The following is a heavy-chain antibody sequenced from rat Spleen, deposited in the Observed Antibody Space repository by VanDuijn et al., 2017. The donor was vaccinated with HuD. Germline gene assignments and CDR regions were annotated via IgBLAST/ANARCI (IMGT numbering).Heavy chain of an antibody. D-gene: IGHD5-1*01. CDR3: ARSSYSAGSWRPFAY. CDR1: GSSIPSNY. J-gene: IGHJ3*01. Sequence: EVQLQELGPGLVKPSQSFSLTCSVTGSSIPSNYWAWIRKFPGNKMEWMGYINYSGSTGYNPSLKSRISITRDTSKNQFFLHLNSVTTEDTATYFCARSSYSAGSWRPFAYWGPGTLVTVSS. V-gene: IGHV3-1*01. CDR2: INYSGST.